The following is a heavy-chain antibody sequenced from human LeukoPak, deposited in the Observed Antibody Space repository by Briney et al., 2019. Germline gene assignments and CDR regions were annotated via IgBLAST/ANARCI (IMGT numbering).Heavy chain of an antibody. J-gene: IGHJ5*02. D-gene: IGHD6-6*01. CDR2: ISSSGTTI. V-gene: IGHV3-11*01. CDR3: AREYSSSSSLRIDP. Sequence: PGGSLRLSCAASGFTVSSNYMSWVRQAPGKGLEWVSYISSSGTTIYYADSVKGRFTISRDNAKNSLYLQMNSLRAEDTAVYYCAREYSSSSSLRIDPWGQGTLVTVSS. CDR1: GFTVSSNY.